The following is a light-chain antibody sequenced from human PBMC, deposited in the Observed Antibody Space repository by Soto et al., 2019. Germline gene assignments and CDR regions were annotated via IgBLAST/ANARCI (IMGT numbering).Light chain of an antibody. CDR1: QSISYW. CDR3: QQYDNLPIT. J-gene: IGKJ5*01. Sequence: DIQMTQAPSTLSASVRYRFTITCRASQSISYWLAWYQQKPGNAPKLLIYAASSLESGVPSRFSGSGSGTDFTFTISSLEPEDIATYYCQQYDNLPITFGQGTRREIK. CDR2: AAS. V-gene: IGKV1-5*01.